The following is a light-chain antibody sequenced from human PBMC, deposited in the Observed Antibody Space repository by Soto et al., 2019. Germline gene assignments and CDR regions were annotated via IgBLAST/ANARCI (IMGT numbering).Light chain of an antibody. Sequence: QSALTQPPSASGSPGQSVTISCTGTSSDVGDYNYVSWYQQHPGKATKLMIYEVSKRPSAVPDRFSGSKSGNTASLTVSGLQAEDEADYYCSSYACSLYVFGTGTKLTVL. CDR1: SSDVGDYNY. CDR3: SSYACSLYV. V-gene: IGLV2-8*01. J-gene: IGLJ1*01. CDR2: EVS.